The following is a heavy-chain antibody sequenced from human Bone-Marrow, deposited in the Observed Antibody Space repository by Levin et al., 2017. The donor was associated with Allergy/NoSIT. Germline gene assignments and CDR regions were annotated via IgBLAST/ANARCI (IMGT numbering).Heavy chain of an antibody. CDR3: ARDWRGDILTGYWEIDY. J-gene: IGHJ4*02. V-gene: IGHV3-30-3*01. D-gene: IGHD3-9*01. CDR2: ISYDGSNK. CDR1: GFTFSSYA. Sequence: PGGSLRLSCAASGFTFSSYAMHWVRQAPGKGLEWVAVISYDGSNKYYADSVKGRFTISRDNSKNTLYLQMNSLRAEDTAVYYCARDWRGDILTGYWEIDYWGQGTLVTVSS.